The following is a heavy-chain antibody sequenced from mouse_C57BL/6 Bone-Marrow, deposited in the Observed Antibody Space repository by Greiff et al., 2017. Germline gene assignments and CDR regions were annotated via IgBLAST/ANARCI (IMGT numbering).Heavy chain of an antibody. D-gene: IGHD2-12*01. V-gene: IGHV1-59*01. CDR2: IDPSDSYT. CDR1: GYTFTSYW. CDR3: ARLAYGYYYYYAMDY. Sequence: QVQLQQPGAELVRPGTSVKLSCKASGYTFTSYWMHWVKQRPGQGLEWIGVIDPSDSYTNYNQKFKGKATLTVDTSSSTAYMQLSSLTSEDSAVYYCARLAYGYYYYYAMDYWGQGTSVTVSS. J-gene: IGHJ4*01.